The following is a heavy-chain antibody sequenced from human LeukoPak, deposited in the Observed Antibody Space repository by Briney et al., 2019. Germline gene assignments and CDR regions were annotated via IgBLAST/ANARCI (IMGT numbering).Heavy chain of an antibody. CDR2: IYYSGST. CDR1: GGSICSYY. D-gene: IGHD6-13*01. CDR3: AREEYRSSWREYNWFDP. Sequence: PSETLSLTCTVSGGSICSYYWSWIRQPPGKGLEWIGHIYYSGSTNYDPSLKSRVTISVDTSKNQFSLKLSSVTAADTAVYYCAREEYRSSWREYNWFDPWGQGTLVTVSS. V-gene: IGHV4-59*01. J-gene: IGHJ5*02.